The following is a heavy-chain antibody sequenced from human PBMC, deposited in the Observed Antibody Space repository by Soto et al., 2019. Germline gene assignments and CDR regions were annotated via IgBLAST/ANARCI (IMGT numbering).Heavy chain of an antibody. J-gene: IGHJ4*02. CDR1: GDSISSGY. D-gene: IGHD7-27*01. V-gene: IGHV4-59*08. CDR2: MYFGGSF. CDR3: AKGPSGDKVDY. Sequence: PSETLSLTCSVSGDSISSGYWTWIRQPPRRGLEWIGFMYFGGSFNYNPSLESRVIFSVDTSKNQFSLKLSSVSAADTAVYYCAKGPSGDKVDYWGQGTLVTVSS.